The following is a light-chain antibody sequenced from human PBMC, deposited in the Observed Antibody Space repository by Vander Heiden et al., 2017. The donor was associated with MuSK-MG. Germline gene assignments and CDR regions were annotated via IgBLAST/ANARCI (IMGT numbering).Light chain of an antibody. CDR2: AFS. CDR1: QSVSSNY. J-gene: IGKJ5*01. V-gene: IGKV3-20*01. Sequence: EIVLTQSPDILSLSPGARATLSCRASQSVSSNYLAWYQQKPGQAPRLLIFAFSSRATGIPDRFSGSGSGTDFTLTISRLEPEDFAVYYCQQDGKSPITFGQGTLMEIK. CDR3: QQDGKSPIT.